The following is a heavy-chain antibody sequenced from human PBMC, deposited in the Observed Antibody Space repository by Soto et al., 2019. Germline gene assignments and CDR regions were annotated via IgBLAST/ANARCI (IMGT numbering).Heavy chain of an antibody. V-gene: IGHV4-39*02. Sequence: SETLSLTGTVSGGSISSSSYYWGWIRQPPGKGLEWIGSIYYSGSTYYNPSLKSRVTISVDTSKNQLSLKLSSVTAADTAVYYCAREGITMVRGVIIDDYYYYGMDVWGQGTTVTVSS. CDR3: AREGITMVRGVIIDDYYYYGMDV. CDR2: IYYSGST. J-gene: IGHJ6*02. D-gene: IGHD3-10*01. CDR1: GGSISSSSYY.